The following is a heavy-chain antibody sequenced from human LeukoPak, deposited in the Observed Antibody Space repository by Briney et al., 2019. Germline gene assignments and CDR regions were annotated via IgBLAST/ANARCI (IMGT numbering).Heavy chain of an antibody. CDR2: IYTSGST. J-gene: IGHJ4*02. CDR3: ARDRQGYSGYVYYFDY. Sequence: PSETLCLTCTVSGGSISSYYWSWIRQPAGKGLEWIGRIYTSGSTNYTPPLKSQVTISVDKSKNQFSLKLSSVTAADTAVYYCARDRQGYSGYVYYFDYWGQGTRVTVSS. D-gene: IGHD5-12*01. V-gene: IGHV4-4*07. CDR1: GGSISSYY.